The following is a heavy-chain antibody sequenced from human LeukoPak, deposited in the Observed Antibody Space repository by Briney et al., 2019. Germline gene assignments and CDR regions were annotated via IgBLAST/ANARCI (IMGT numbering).Heavy chain of an antibody. CDR2: IYYSGGT. D-gene: IGHD5-18*01. CDR1: GGSISSYY. J-gene: IGHJ5*02. Sequence: SETLSLTCTVSGGSISSYYWSWIRQPPGKGLEWIGYIYYSGGTNYNPSLKSRVTISVDTSKNQFSLKLSSVTAADTAVYYCARGYSYGYRWFDPWGQGTLVTVSS. CDR3: ARGYSYGYRWFDP. V-gene: IGHV4-59*01.